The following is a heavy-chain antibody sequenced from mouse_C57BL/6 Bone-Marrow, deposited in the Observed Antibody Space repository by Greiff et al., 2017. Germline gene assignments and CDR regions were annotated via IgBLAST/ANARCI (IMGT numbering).Heavy chain of an antibody. CDR2: INSDGGST. J-gene: IGHJ1*03. D-gene: IGHD2-2*01. V-gene: IGHV5-2*01. CDR3: AIYGYDVSYWYFDV. Sequence: EVNVVESGGGLVQPGESLKLSCESNEYEFPSHDMSWVRKTPEKRLELVAAINSDGGSTYYPDTMERRFIISRDNTKKTLYLQMSSLRSEDTALYYCAIYGYDVSYWYFDVWGTGTTVTGSS. CDR1: EYEFPSHD.